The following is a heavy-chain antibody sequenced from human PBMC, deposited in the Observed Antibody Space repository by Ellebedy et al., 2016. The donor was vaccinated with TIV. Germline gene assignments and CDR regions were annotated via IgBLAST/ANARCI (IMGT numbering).Heavy chain of an antibody. CDR3: ARAEGGKLGIDY. CDR1: GYTFTSYY. Sequence: ASVKVSCXASGYTFTSYYMHWVRQAPGQGLEWMGIINPSGGSTSYAQKFQGRVTMTRDTSTSTVYMELSSLRSEDTAVYYCARAEGGKLGIDYWGQGTLVTVSS. D-gene: IGHD7-27*01. CDR2: INPSGGST. V-gene: IGHV1-46*01. J-gene: IGHJ4*02.